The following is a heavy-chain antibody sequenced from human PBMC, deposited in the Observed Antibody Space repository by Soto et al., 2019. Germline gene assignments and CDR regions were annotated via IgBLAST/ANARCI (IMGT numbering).Heavy chain of an antibody. Sequence: QVQLVQSGAEVKKPGSSVKVSCKASGGTFSSYAISWVRQAPGQGLEWMGGIIPIFGTANYAQKFQGRVTITADESTSTAYMELSSLRSEDTAVYYCARTSGGIAAACRNNWFDPWGQGTLVTVSS. CDR1: GGTFSSYA. CDR2: IIPIFGTA. CDR3: ARTSGGIAAACRNNWFDP. J-gene: IGHJ5*02. D-gene: IGHD6-13*01. V-gene: IGHV1-69*01.